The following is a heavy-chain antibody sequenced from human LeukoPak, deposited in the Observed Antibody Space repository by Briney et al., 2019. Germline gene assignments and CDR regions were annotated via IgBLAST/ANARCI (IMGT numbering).Heavy chain of an antibody. D-gene: IGHD2-8*02. Sequence: PGGSLRLSCAASGSTFGNFWMSWVRQAPGRGLQWVASMKGDGSHIYYVDSVKGRFTISRDNARNSLYLQMNSLRAEDTAVYYCARLFGGVTTFDYWGQGALVTVSS. V-gene: IGHV3-7*01. CDR2: MKGDGSHI. CDR3: ARLFGGVTTFDY. J-gene: IGHJ4*02. CDR1: GSTFGNFW.